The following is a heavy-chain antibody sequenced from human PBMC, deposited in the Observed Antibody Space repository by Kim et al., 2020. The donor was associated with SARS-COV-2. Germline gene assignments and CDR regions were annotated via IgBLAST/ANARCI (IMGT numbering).Heavy chain of an antibody. V-gene: IGHV3-30*04. CDR1: GFTFSGSG. CDR3: ARDLDESVRDLKDYY. J-gene: IGHJ6*01. Sequence: GGSLRLSCAASGFTFSGSGMTWFRQAPGKGLEWVANIYYDGSKKNYADSVKGRFTISRDNSKRTVFLQMNNLRAEDTAVFYCARDLDESVRDLKDYY. CDR2: IYYDGSKK.